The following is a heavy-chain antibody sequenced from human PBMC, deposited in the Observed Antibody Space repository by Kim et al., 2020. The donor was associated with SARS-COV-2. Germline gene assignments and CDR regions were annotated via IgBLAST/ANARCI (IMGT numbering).Heavy chain of an antibody. Sequence: SETLSLTCTVSGDSIYSSAYYWGWIRQPPGKGLEWIGSIFYTGSTYYNPSLKSRVTISVDTSKNHFSLRLSSVTAADTAVYSCAKHRVSGTYLDAFDIWGPGAMVSVSS. D-gene: IGHD1-26*01. CDR1: GDSIYSSAYY. CDR2: IFYTGST. CDR3: AKHRVSGTYLDAFDI. V-gene: IGHV4-39*01. J-gene: IGHJ3*02.